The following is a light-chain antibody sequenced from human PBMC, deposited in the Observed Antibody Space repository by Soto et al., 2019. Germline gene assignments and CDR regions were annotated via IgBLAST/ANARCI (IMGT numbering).Light chain of an antibody. CDR3: QQTYSVPYT. J-gene: IGKJ2*01. V-gene: IGKV1-39*01. CDR1: QTISNY. Sequence: DIQMTQSPSSLSASVGDRVTITCRASQTISNYLNWYQQKPGQAPKLLIYAASSLQSGVPSRFSGSRSGTDFTLTISSLQPEDFASYNCQQTYSVPYTFGQGTKLEIK. CDR2: AAS.